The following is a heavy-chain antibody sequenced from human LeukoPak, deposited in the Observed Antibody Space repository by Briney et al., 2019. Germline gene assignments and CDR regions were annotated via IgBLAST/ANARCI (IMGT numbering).Heavy chain of an antibody. Sequence: ASVKVSCKASGYTFTGYYMHWVRQAPGQGLEWMGWINPNSGGTNYAQKFQGRVTMTRDTSISTAYMELSRLRSDDTAVYYCARDGYCSSTSCSGVPKIWGQGTLVTVSS. CDR3: ARDGYCSSTSCSGVPKI. J-gene: IGHJ4*02. CDR2: INPNSGGT. D-gene: IGHD2-2*03. CDR1: GYTFTGYY. V-gene: IGHV1-2*02.